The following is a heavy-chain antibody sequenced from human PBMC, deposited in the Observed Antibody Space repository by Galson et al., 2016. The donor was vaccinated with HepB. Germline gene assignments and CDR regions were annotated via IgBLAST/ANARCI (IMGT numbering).Heavy chain of an antibody. CDR2: IYHSGST. J-gene: IGHJ4*02. CDR3: ARLDNRRGGEY. V-gene: IGHV4-4*02. D-gene: IGHD1-14*01. CDR1: GASISNMNW. Sequence: SETLSLTCAVSGASISNMNWWSWVRQPPGKGLEWIGEIYHSGSTNYNPSLKSRVTMSVDKSKNQFSLKLSSVTAADTAVYYCARLDNRRGGEYWGQGSLVTVSS.